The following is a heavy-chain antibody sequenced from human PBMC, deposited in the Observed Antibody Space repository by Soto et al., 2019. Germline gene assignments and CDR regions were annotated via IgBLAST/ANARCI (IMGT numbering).Heavy chain of an antibody. J-gene: IGHJ6*02. CDR3: ARDAAIGSGYYYYGMDV. D-gene: IGHD3-16*01. CDR1: GGSISSGDYY. V-gene: IGHV4-30-4*01. CDR2: IYYSGST. Sequence: QVQLQESGPGLVKPSQTLSLTCTVSGGSISSGDYYWSWIRQPPGKGLEWIGYIYYSGSTYYNPSLKSRVTISVDTSKNQFSLKLSSVTAADTAVYYWARDAAIGSGYYYYGMDVWGQGTTVTVSS.